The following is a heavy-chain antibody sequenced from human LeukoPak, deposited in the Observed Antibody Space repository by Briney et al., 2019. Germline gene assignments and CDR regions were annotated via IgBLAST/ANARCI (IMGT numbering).Heavy chain of an antibody. CDR3: AGGIRYFDWLLRNYYYYYYMDV. CDR2: MNPNSGNT. J-gene: IGHJ6*03. V-gene: IGHV1-8*01. Sequence: ASLKVSCKASGYTFTSYDINWVRQATGQGLQWIGWMNPNSGNTGYAQKFQGRVTMTRNTSISTAYMELSSLRSEDTALYYAAGGIRYFDWLLRNYYYYYYMDVWGKGTTVTVSS. CDR1: GYTFTSYD. D-gene: IGHD3-9*01.